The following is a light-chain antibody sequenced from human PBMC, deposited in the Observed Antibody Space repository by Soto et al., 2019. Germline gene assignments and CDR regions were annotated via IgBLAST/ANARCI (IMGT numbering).Light chain of an antibody. J-gene: IGKJ2*01. CDR1: ESVSSNY. Sequence: EIVLTQSPGTLSLSPGERATLSCRASESVSSNYLAWSQQKPGQTPRLLIFGASSRATGFPDRFSGSGSGTDFTLTISRLEPDDFAVYYCQQYGSSPHTFGQGTKLEIK. CDR3: QQYGSSPHT. CDR2: GAS. V-gene: IGKV3-20*01.